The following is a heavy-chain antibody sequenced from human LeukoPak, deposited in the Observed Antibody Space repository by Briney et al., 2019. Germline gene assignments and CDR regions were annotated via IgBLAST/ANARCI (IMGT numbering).Heavy chain of an antibody. Sequence: TSETLSLTCTVSGGSIGGYYWSWIRQPPGKGLEWIGYIYYSGSTNYNPSLKSRVTMSVDTSKNQFSLRLSSVTAADTAVYCCAREGYTSGWYKTDYWGQGTLVTVSS. J-gene: IGHJ4*02. CDR1: GGSIGGYY. CDR3: AREGYTSGWYKTDY. CDR2: IYYSGST. V-gene: IGHV4-59*01. D-gene: IGHD6-19*01.